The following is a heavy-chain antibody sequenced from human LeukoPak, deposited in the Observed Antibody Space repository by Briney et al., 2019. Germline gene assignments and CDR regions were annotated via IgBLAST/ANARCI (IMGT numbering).Heavy chain of an antibody. V-gene: IGHV1-46*01. J-gene: IGHJ5*02. CDR1: GYTFTSYY. CDR3: ARAEQRENWFDP. Sequence: ASVKVSCKASGYTFTSYYMHWVRQAPGQGLEWMGIINPSGGSTSYVQKFQGRVTMTRDTSTSTVYMELSSLRSEDTAVYYCARAEQRENWFDPWGQGTLVTVSS. D-gene: IGHD6-25*01. CDR2: INPSGGST.